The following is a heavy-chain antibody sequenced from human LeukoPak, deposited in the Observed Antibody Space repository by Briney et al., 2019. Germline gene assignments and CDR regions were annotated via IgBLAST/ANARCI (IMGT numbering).Heavy chain of an antibody. V-gene: IGHV3-23*01. J-gene: IGHJ6*02. Sequence: GGSLRLSCATSGFTFSSYAMSWVRQAPGKGLEWVSAISGSGGSTYYADSVKGRFTISRDNSKNTLYLQMNSLRAEDTAVYYCAKRYSSSSSSYYYYYGMDVWGQGTTVTVSS. D-gene: IGHD6-13*01. CDR2: ISGSGGST. CDR1: GFTFSSYA. CDR3: AKRYSSSSSSYYYYYGMDV.